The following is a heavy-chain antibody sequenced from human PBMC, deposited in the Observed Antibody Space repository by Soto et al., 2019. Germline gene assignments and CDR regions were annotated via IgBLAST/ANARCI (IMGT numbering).Heavy chain of an antibody. CDR3: AKGRLFSITMLRGVGRNWFDP. CDR2: ISYDGSNK. Sequence: GGSLRLSCAASGFTFSSYGMHWVRQAPGKGLEWVAVISYDGSNKYYADSVKGRFTISRDNSKNTLYLQMNSLRAEDTAVYYCAKGRLFSITMLRGVGRNWFDPWGQGTLVTVSS. D-gene: IGHD3-10*01. CDR1: GFTFSSYG. J-gene: IGHJ5*02. V-gene: IGHV3-30*18.